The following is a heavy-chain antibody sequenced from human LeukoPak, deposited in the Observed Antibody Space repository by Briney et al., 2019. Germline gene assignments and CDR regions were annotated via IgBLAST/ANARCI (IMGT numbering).Heavy chain of an antibody. Sequence: GESLKVSCKASGYTFTSYDINWVRQATGQGLEWMGWMNPNSGNTGYAQKFQGRVTITRNTSISTAYMELSSLRSEDTAVYYCARGSGSRAHYNWFDPWGQGTLVTVSS. D-gene: IGHD1-26*01. CDR3: ARGSGSRAHYNWFDP. CDR2: MNPNSGNT. J-gene: IGHJ5*02. CDR1: GYTFTSYD. V-gene: IGHV1-8*03.